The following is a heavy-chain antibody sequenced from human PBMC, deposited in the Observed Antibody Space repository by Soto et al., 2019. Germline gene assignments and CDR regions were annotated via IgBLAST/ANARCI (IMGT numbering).Heavy chain of an antibody. D-gene: IGHD4-17*01. V-gene: IGHV4-39*01. Sequence: SETLSLTCTVSGGSISSSSYYWGWIRQPPGKGLEWIGSIYYSGSTYYNPSLKSRVTISVDTSKNQFSLKLSSVTAADTAVYYCARHENGDYVVDPQMNWFDPWGQGTLVTVSS. J-gene: IGHJ5*02. CDR2: IYYSGST. CDR3: ARHENGDYVVDPQMNWFDP. CDR1: GGSISSSSYY.